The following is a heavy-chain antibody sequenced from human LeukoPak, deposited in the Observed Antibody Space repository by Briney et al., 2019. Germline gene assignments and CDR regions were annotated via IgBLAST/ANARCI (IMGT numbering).Heavy chain of an antibody. CDR1: GFTFSSYA. CDR2: ISYDGSNK. CDR3: ARVSTTLVVVTAIEDY. V-gene: IGHV3-30-3*01. J-gene: IGHJ4*02. Sequence: GGSLRLSCAASGFTFSSYAMHWVRQAPGKGLEWVAVISYDGSNKYYADSVKGRFTISRDNSKNTLYLQMNSLRAEDTAVYYCARVSTTLVVVTAIEDYWGQGTLVTVSS. D-gene: IGHD2-21*02.